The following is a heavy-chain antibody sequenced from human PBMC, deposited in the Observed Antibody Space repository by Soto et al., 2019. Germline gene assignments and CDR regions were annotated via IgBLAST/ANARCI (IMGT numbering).Heavy chain of an antibody. CDR2: IYYSGST. CDR3: ARHRSSSPNLPFDY. V-gene: IGHV4-59*08. J-gene: IGHJ4*02. Sequence: PSETLSLTCTVSGGSISSYYWSWIRQPPGKGLEWIGYIYYSGSTNYNPSLKSRVTISVDTSKNQFSLKLSSVTAADTAVYYCARHRSSSPNLPFDYWGQGTLVTVSS. CDR1: GGSISSYY. D-gene: IGHD6-13*01.